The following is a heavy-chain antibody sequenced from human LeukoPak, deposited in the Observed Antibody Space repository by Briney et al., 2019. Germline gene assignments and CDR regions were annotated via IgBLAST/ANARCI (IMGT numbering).Heavy chain of an antibody. CDR1: GYTLISYA. CDR3: ARGDCSGGSCYLPEYLQH. D-gene: IGHD2-15*01. V-gene: IGHV1-18*01. J-gene: IGHJ1*01. CDR2: ITAYNGYT. Sequence: ASEKVSCKASGYTLISYAISWVRPAPGQGIEWKGWITAYNGYTTYAQKLQGRVTMTTDTSTNTAYMELRSLKSDDTAVYYCARGDCSGGSCYLPEYLQHWGQGTLVTVSS.